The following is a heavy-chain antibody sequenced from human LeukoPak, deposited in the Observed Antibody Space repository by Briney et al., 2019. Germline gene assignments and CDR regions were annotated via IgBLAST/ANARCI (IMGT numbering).Heavy chain of an antibody. CDR3: AGGCSSTSCYQDYYYYYMDV. CDR1: GGSFSGYY. D-gene: IGHD2-2*01. J-gene: IGHJ6*03. Sequence: KPSETLSLTCAVYGGSFSGYYWSWIRQPPGKGLEWIGYIYYSGSTNYNPSLKSRVTISVDTSKNQFSLKLSSVTAADTAVYYCAGGCSSTSCYQDYYYYYMDVWGKGTTVTVSS. V-gene: IGHV4-59*01. CDR2: IYYSGST.